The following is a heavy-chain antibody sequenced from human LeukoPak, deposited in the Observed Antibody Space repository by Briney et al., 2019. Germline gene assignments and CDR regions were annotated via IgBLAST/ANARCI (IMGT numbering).Heavy chain of an antibody. J-gene: IGHJ6*03. D-gene: IGHD3-3*01. CDR2: IYHSGST. CDR3: ARNDFWSGSSYYYYYYMDV. V-gene: IGHV4-38-2*01. Sequence: SETLSLTCAVSGYSISSGYYWGWIRQPPRKGLEWIGSIYHSGSTYYNPSLKSRVTISVHTSKNQFSLKLSSVTAADTAVYYCARNDFWSGSSYYYYYYMDVWGKGTTVTVSS. CDR1: GYSISSGYY.